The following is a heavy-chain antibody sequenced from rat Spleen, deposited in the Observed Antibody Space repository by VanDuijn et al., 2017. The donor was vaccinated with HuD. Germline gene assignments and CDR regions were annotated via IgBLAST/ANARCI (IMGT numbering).Heavy chain of an antibody. Sequence: EVQLVESDGGLVQPGRSLKLSCAASGFTFNDYYMAWVRQAPTKGLEWVATINYDGSSTNYRDSVEGRFTISRDNAKSTLYLQMDSLKSEDTATYYCARSVFDYWGQGVMVTVSS. V-gene: IGHV5-7*01. CDR1: GFTFNDYY. CDR2: INYDGSST. J-gene: IGHJ2*01. CDR3: ARSVFDY.